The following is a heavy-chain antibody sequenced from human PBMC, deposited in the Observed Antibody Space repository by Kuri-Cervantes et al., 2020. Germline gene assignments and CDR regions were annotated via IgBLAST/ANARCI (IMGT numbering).Heavy chain of an antibody. D-gene: IGHD3-16*01. V-gene: IGHV4-61*02. CDR1: GGSISRGSYF. J-gene: IGHJ4*02. CDR2: IYTSGST. Sequence: LRLSCTVSGGSISRGSYFWSWIRQPAGKGLEWIGRIYTSGSTNYNPFLKSRGTISADTSKNQFSLKLSSVTAADTAVYYCFVYSYGWTRGGGDLGQGTLVTVSS. CDR3: FVYSYGWTRGGGD.